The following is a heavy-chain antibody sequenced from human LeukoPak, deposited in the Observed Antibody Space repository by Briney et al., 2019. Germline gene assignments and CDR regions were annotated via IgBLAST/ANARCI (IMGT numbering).Heavy chain of an antibody. J-gene: IGHJ4*02. CDR1: GDSISSGDYY. V-gene: IGHV3-7*03. D-gene: IGHD2-15*01. CDR3: AKQLGYCSDGSCYFPY. CDR2: IKQDGSEK. Sequence: PSETLSLTCTVSGDSISSGDYYWSWVRQAPGKGLEWVANIKQDGSEKNYVDSAKGRFTISRDYAKNSLYLQMNSLRAEDTAVYYCAKQLGYCSDGSCYFPYWGQGTLVTVSS.